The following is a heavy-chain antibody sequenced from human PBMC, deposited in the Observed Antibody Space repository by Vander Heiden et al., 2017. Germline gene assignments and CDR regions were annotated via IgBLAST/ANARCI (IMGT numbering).Heavy chain of an antibody. Sequence: EVQLLESGGGLVQPGGSLRLSCAASGFTFSSYAMSWVRQAPGKGLEWVSAISGSGGSTYYADSVKGQFTIPRDNSKNTLYLQMNSLRAEDTAVYYCAKLQGYYDFWSGYSEAWGQGTLVTVSS. V-gene: IGHV3-23*01. J-gene: IGHJ4*02. CDR3: AKLQGYYDFWSGYSEA. CDR2: ISGSGGST. CDR1: GFTFSSYA. D-gene: IGHD3-3*01.